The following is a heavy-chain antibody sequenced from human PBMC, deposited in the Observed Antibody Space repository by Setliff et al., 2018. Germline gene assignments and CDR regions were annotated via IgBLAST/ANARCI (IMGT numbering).Heavy chain of an antibody. Sequence: SETLSLTCTVSGGSISSSYWSWIRQPPGKGLEWIGYIYYSGSTNYNPSLKSRVTISVDTSKNQFSLKLSSVTAADTAVYYCARAAKYDSSSYYGLWLDPWGQGTLVTVSS. CDR3: ARAAKYDSSSYYGLWLDP. J-gene: IGHJ5*02. CDR1: GGSISSSY. V-gene: IGHV4-59*01. CDR2: IYYSGST. D-gene: IGHD3-22*01.